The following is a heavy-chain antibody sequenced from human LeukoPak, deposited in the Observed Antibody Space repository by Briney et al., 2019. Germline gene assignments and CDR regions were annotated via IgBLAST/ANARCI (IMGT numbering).Heavy chain of an antibody. Sequence: ASVKVSCKASGYTFTGYYMHWVRQAPGQGLEWMGWINPNSGGTNYAQKFQGRVTMTRDTSISTTYMELSRLRSDDAAVYYRARGSSPSSDAFDIWGQGTMVTVSS. V-gene: IGHV1-2*02. CDR3: ARGSSPSSDAFDI. CDR2: INPNSGGT. CDR1: GYTFTGYY. D-gene: IGHD6-13*01. J-gene: IGHJ3*02.